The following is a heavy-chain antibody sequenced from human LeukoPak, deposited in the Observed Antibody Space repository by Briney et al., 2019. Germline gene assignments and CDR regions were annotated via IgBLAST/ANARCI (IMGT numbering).Heavy chain of an antibody. CDR2: INYSGRT. J-gene: IGHJ5*02. CDR1: GGSIGSDY. Sequence: SETLSLTCTVSGGSIGSDYWSWIRQPPGKGLEWIGYINYSGRTNYNPSLKSRVTLSVDTSKNQLSLKLSSVTTADTAVYYCARGGSSGFDPWGQGTLVTVSS. D-gene: IGHD6-6*01. V-gene: IGHV4-59*01. CDR3: ARGGSSGFDP.